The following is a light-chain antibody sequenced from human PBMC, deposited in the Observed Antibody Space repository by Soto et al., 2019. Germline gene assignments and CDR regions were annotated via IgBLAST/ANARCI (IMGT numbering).Light chain of an antibody. J-gene: IGKJ1*01. Sequence: DIQMTQFPSSLSASVGDRVTITCRASQDIRNDLGWYQHKPGKAPKRLIYAASSLQSGVPSRFSGSGSGTEFTLAISSLQPEDFATFYCLQHSTYPLTFGQGTKVEIK. CDR2: AAS. CDR3: LQHSTYPLT. V-gene: IGKV1-17*01. CDR1: QDIRND.